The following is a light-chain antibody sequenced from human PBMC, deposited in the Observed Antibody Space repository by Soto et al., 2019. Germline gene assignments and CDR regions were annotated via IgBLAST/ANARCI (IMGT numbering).Light chain of an antibody. Sequence: DIQMTQSPSSLSASVGDTVTITCRARQRISVHLNWYQQKPGKVPKLLSYAASNLQSGVPSSFSGSGSETDFALTISSLQPEDFATYYCQQSYITPYTFGQGTKLQIK. CDR1: QRISVH. V-gene: IGKV1-39*01. CDR2: AAS. CDR3: QQSYITPYT. J-gene: IGKJ2*01.